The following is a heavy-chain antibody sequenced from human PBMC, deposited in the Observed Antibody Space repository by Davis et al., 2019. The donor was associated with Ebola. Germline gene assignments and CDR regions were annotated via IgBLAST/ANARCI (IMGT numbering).Heavy chain of an antibody. V-gene: IGHV3-15*01. D-gene: IGHD1-26*01. CDR2: IKSKTDGGTT. CDR1: GLTFRSYW. J-gene: IGHJ4*02. CDR3: TTVGCTWELLHGH. Sequence: GGSLRLSCAASGLTFRSYWMHWVRKAPGHGLEWVGRIKSKTDGGTTDYAAPVKGRFTISRDDSKNTLYLQMHSLKTEYTAVYYCTTVGCTWELLHGHLGQGTLVTVSS.